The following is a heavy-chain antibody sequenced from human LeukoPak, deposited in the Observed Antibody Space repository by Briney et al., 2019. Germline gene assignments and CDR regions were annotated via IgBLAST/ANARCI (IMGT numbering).Heavy chain of an antibody. CDR3: AKDRSVYSYGYFDY. CDR2: ISYDGSNK. D-gene: IGHD5-18*01. Sequence: PGRSLRLSCAASGFTFSSYGMHWVRQAPGKGLEWVAVISYDGSNKYYADSVKGRFTISRDNSKNTLYLQMNGLRAEDTAVYYCAKDRSVYSYGYFDYWGQGTLVTVSS. J-gene: IGHJ4*02. V-gene: IGHV3-30*18. CDR1: GFTFSSYG.